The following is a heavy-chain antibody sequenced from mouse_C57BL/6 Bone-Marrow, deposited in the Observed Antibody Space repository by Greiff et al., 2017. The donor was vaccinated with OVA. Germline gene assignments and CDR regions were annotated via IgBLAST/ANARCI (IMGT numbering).Heavy chain of an antibody. Sequence: EVQVVESGGDLVKPGGSLKLSCAASGFTFSSYGMSWVRQTPDKRLEWVATISSGGSYTYYPDSVKGRFTISRDNAKNTLYLQMSSLKSEDTAMYYCASLWLRRDYYAMDYWGQGTSVTVSS. V-gene: IGHV5-6*01. J-gene: IGHJ4*01. CDR2: ISSGGSYT. CDR3: ASLWLRRDYYAMDY. D-gene: IGHD2-2*01. CDR1: GFTFSSYG.